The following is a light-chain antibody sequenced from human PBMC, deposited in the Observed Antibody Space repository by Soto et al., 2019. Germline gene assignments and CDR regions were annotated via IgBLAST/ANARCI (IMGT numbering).Light chain of an antibody. J-gene: IGKJ4*01. V-gene: IGKV3D-15*01. CDR3: QQYNNWPLT. CDR1: QSVGSS. Sequence: EIVLTQSPATLSLSPGERATLYCRASQSVGSSSLAWYQQKPGQAPRLLIYGASSRATGIPATFSGSGFGTEFTLAISSLQSEDFAVYYCQQYNNWPLTFGGGTKV. CDR2: GAS.